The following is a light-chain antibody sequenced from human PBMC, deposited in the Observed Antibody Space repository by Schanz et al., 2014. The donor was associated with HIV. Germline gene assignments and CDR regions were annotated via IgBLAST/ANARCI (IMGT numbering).Light chain of an antibody. CDR2: DVS. CDR1: SSDIGAYSY. Sequence: QSALTQPASVSGSPGQSLTISCTGTSSDIGAYSYVSWYQHHPGKAPKLMIYDVSNRPSGVSNRFSGSKSGNTASLTISGLQAEDEADYYCSSYTSSSTWVFGGGTKVTVL. J-gene: IGLJ3*02. CDR3: SSYTSSSTWV. V-gene: IGLV2-14*03.